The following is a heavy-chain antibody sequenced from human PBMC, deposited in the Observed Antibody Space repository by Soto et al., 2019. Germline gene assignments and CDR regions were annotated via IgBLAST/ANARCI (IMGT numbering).Heavy chain of an antibody. D-gene: IGHD6-19*01. J-gene: IGHJ5*02. CDR3: ARQGAGAVAGSSWFDP. V-gene: IGHV4-39*01. Sequence: ATLSLTCTVSGGSISSSSYYWGWIRQPPGKGLEWIGSIYYSGSTYYNPSLKSRVTISVDTSKNQFSLKLRSVTAADTAVYYCARQGAGAVAGSSWFDPWGQGTLVTVSS. CDR2: IYYSGST. CDR1: GGSISSSSYY.